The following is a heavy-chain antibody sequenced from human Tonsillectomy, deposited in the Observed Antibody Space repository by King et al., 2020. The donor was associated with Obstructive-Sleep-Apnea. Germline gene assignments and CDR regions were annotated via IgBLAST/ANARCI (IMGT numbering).Heavy chain of an antibody. CDR3: ARRSPYFFNTGGFYLHYFDS. J-gene: IGHJ4*02. V-gene: IGHV4-34*01. CDR2: IDHRGIT. CDR1: GGSFTGYY. Sequence: VQLPQWGAGVLKPSETLSLPCDVSGGSFTGYYWTWIRQPPGKGLEWIGEIDHRGITNYKPSLKSRVTMSLDTSKNQFSLKVTSVTAADTAVYYCARRSPYFFNTGGFYLHYFDSWGQGALVTVSS. D-gene: IGHD2-8*02.